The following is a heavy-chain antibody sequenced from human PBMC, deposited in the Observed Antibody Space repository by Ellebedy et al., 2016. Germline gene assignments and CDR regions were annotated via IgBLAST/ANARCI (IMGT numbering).Heavy chain of an antibody. J-gene: IGHJ3*02. CDR2: IYYTGIT. D-gene: IGHD4/OR15-4a*01. Sequence: SETLSLTCTVSNGSISSFYWSWIRQPPGKGLDYVGYIYYTGITKYNPYLVGRVIISLDTSKKQLTLKLTSVTAADTAVYFCARTARVPEMWGQGAMVTVSS. CDR3: ARTARVPEM. V-gene: IGHV4-59*01. CDR1: NGSISSFY.